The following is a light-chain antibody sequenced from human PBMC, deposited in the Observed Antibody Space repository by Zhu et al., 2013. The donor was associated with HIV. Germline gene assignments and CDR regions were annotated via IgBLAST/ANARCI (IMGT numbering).Light chain of an antibody. Sequence: QSVLTQPPSASGTPGQRVTISCSGGDSNLGSNTVNWYQRVPGTAPKLLIYNNNQRPSGVPDRFSASKSGISASLAISGLQSEDEAEYYCAAWDDSLNGVVFGGGTILTVL. CDR2: NNN. CDR1: DSNLGSNT. V-gene: IGLV1-44*01. CDR3: AAWDDSLNGVV. J-gene: IGLJ2*01.